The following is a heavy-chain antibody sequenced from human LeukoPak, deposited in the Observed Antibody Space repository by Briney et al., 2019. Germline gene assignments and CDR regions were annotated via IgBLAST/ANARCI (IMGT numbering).Heavy chain of an antibody. J-gene: IGHJ6*02. CDR2: INSDGSST. Sequence: PGRSLRLSCAASGFTFSSYLMHWVRQAPGKGLVWVSRINSDGSSTTYADSVKGRFAISRDNAKNTLYLQMNSLRAEDTAMYFCAGGSPATLTKYYYYYGMDVWGQGTRSPST. V-gene: IGHV3-74*01. CDR1: GFTFSSYL. CDR3: AGGSPATLTKYYYYYGMDV. D-gene: IGHD3-9*01.